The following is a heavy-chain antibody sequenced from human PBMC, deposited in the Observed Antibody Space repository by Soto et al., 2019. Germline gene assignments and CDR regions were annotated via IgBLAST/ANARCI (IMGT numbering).Heavy chain of an antibody. V-gene: IGHV3-33*08. CDR2: IWYDGSNK. CDR1: GFTFSSYW. CDR3: ARAQVGYYGSGSYEGLMDV. D-gene: IGHD3-10*01. J-gene: IGHJ6*02. Sequence: GGSLRLSCAASGFTFSSYWMHWVRQAPGKGLGWVAVIWYDGSNKYYADSVKGRFTISRDNSKNTLYLQMNSLRVEDTAVYYCARAQVGYYGSGSYEGLMDVWGQGTTVTVSS.